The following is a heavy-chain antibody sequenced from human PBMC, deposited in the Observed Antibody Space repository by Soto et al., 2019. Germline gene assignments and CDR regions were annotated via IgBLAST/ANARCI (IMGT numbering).Heavy chain of an antibody. V-gene: IGHV3-30-3*01. J-gene: IGHJ4*02. CDR2: ISYDGSNK. CDR3: ATEGGSGSYSHLFDY. D-gene: IGHD1-26*01. Sequence: QVQLVESGGGVVQPGRSLRLSCAASGFTFSSYAMHWVRQAPGKGLEWVAVISYDGSNKYYADSVKGRFTISKDNSKNTLYLQRNSLRAEDTAVYYCATEGGSGSYSHLFDYWGQGTLVTVSS. CDR1: GFTFSSYA.